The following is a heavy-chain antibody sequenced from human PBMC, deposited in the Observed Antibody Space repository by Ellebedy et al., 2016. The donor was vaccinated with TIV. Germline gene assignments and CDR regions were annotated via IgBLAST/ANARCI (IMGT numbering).Heavy chain of an antibody. D-gene: IGHD3-10*01. CDR1: GFTFSSYS. V-gene: IGHV3-48*02. Sequence: PGGSLRLSCAASGFTFSSYSMNWVRQAPGKGLEWVSHISLSSSTIYYADSVKGRFTISRNKAKNSLSLQMNSLRDEDTAVYYCARVPRFGESSFDYWGQGTLVTVSS. J-gene: IGHJ4*02. CDR3: ARVPRFGESSFDY. CDR2: ISLSSSTI.